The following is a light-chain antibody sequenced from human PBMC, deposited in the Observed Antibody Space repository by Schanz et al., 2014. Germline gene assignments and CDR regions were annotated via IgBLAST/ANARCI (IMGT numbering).Light chain of an antibody. J-gene: IGKJ2*01. V-gene: IGKV3-20*01. CDR1: QSVSSN. Sequence: EIVMTQSPATLSVSPGERATLSCRASQSVSSNLAWYQQKPGQAPRLLIYGASSRATGIPDRFSGSGSGTDFTLTISRLEPEDSAVYYCQHYGSSLYTFGQGTKLEIK. CDR2: GAS. CDR3: QHYGSSLYT.